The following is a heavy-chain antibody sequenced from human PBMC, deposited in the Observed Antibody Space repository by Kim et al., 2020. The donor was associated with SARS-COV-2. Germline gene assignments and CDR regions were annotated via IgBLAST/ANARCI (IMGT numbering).Heavy chain of an antibody. Sequence: GGSLRLSCVASGFTFSSYWMHWVRQAPGKGLMWVSRINGDGSETAYADSVKGRFNISRDNAKNTLYLQMNNLRADDLAVYYCARKDCSGGSCAFDTWGQG. CDR2: INGDGSET. J-gene: IGHJ5*02. CDR1: GFTFSSYW. V-gene: IGHV3-74*01. D-gene: IGHD2-15*01. CDR3: ARKDCSGGSCAFDT.